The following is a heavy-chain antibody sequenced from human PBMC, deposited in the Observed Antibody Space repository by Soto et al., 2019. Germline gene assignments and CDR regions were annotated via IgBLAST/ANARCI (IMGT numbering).Heavy chain of an antibody. V-gene: IGHV1-2*02. CDR1: GYTFTGYY. Sequence: QVQLVQSGAEVKKPGASVKVSCKASGYTFTGYYIHWVRQAPGQGLEWVGWINPNSGGTNYAQKFQVRVTMTRDTSISTAYLELSRLRSDATAVYYCARVLGYYDDTSGYLMVDWGQGTLVTVSS. CDR3: ARVLGYYDDTSGYLMVD. D-gene: IGHD3-22*01. CDR2: INPNSGGT. J-gene: IGHJ4*02.